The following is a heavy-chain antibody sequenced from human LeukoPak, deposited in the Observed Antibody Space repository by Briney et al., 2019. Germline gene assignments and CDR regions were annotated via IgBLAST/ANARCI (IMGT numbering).Heavy chain of an antibody. CDR1: GGSISTSNYY. V-gene: IGHV4-39*07. CDR2: INHSGST. CDR3: ARRRRDGYNYSYYYYYMDV. J-gene: IGHJ6*03. D-gene: IGHD5-24*01. Sequence: PSETLSLTCTVSGGSISTSNYYWGWIRQPPGKGLEWIGEINHSGSTNYNPSLKSRVTISVDTSKNQFSLKLSSVTAADTAVYYCARRRRDGYNYSYYYYYMDVWGKGTTVTISS.